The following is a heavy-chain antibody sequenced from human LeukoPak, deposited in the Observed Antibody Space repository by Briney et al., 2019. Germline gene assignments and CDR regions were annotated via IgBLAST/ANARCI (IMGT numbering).Heavy chain of an antibody. V-gene: IGHV3-48*03. CDR2: ISSGASAI. CDR1: GFTFSSYD. D-gene: IGHD6-6*01. Sequence: TGGSLRLSCAASGFTFSSYDMNWVRQAPGKGLEWVSYISSGASAIYYADSVEGRFTISRDNAQNSLYLQMNILRAEDTAVYYCARENEYSSSSFDYWGQGTLVTVSS. J-gene: IGHJ4*02. CDR3: ARENEYSSSSFDY.